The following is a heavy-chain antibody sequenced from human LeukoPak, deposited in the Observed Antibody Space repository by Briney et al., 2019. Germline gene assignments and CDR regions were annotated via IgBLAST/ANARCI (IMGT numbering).Heavy chain of an antibody. CDR2: IYYSGST. J-gene: IGHJ4*02. Sequence: SETLSLTCTVSGGSISSGGYYWSWIRQHPGKGLEWIGYIYYSGSTYHDPSLKSRVTISVDTSKNQFSLKLSSVTAADTAVYYCARDSGSYYNRNFDYWGQGTLVTVSS. CDR3: ARDSGSYYNRNFDY. D-gene: IGHD3-10*01. V-gene: IGHV4-31*03. CDR1: GGSISSGGYY.